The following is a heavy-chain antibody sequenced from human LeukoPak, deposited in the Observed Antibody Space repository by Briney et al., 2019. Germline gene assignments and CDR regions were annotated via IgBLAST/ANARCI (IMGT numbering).Heavy chain of an antibody. D-gene: IGHD1-26*01. CDR1: GFTFSSYG. CDR2: IWYDGSNK. Sequence: GGSLRLSCAASGFTFSSYGMHWVRQAPGKGLEWVAVIWYDGSNKYYADSVKGRFTISRDNSKNTLYLQMNSLRAEDTAVYYCAKVRSGSYFFDSNKHNWFDPWGQGTLVTVSS. CDR3: AKVRSGSYFFDSNKHNWFDP. J-gene: IGHJ5*02. V-gene: IGHV3-33*06.